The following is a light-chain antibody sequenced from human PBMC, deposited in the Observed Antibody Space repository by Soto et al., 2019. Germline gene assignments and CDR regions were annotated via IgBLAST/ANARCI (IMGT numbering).Light chain of an antibody. J-gene: IGKJ1*01. V-gene: IGKV1-5*03. CDR3: QQYYSYPWT. CDR1: QDISNY. Sequence: IQMTQPPSTLSSSVEDRVTITCQASQDISNYLNWYQQKPGKAPKGLIYKASTLESGAPSRFSGSGSGTEFTLTISSLQPDDFATYYCQQYYSYPWTFGQGTKVDI. CDR2: KAS.